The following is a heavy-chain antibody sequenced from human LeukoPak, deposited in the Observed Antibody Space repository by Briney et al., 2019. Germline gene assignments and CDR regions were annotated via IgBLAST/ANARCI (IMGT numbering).Heavy chain of an antibody. CDR2: IKQDGSEK. V-gene: IGHV3-7*01. D-gene: IGHD1-26*01. CDR3: AREESGSYY. CDR1: GFTFSSYW. J-gene: IGHJ4*02. Sequence: PGGSLRLSCAASGFTFSSYWMSWVRRAPGKGRKGGANIKQDGSEKYYVDSVKGRFTISRDNAKNSLYLQTNSLTAEDTAVYYCAREESGSYYWGQGTLVTVSS.